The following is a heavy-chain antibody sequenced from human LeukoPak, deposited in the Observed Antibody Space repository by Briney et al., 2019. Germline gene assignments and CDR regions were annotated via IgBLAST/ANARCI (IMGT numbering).Heavy chain of an antibody. CDR2: IYTSGST. Sequence: LETLSLTCTVSGGSISSYYWSWIRQPAGKGLEWIGRIYTSGSTNYNPSLKSRVTMSVDTSKNQFSLKLSSVTAAGTAVYYCARGRFVVVPAANYYYYYYMDVWGKGTTVTVSS. V-gene: IGHV4-4*07. D-gene: IGHD2-2*01. J-gene: IGHJ6*03. CDR1: GGSISSYY. CDR3: ARGRFVVVPAANYYYYYYMDV.